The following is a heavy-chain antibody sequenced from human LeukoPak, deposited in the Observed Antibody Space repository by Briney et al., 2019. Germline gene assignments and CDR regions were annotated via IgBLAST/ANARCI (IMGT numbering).Heavy chain of an antibody. CDR2: IYYSGST. D-gene: IGHD3-3*01. CDR1: GGSISSYY. CDR3: ARAALTPHYDFWSGYTYYLDY. V-gene: IGHV4-59*01. J-gene: IGHJ4*02. Sequence: SETLSLTCTVSGGSISSYYWSWIRQPPGKGLEWIGYIYYSGSTNYNPSLKSRVTISVDTSKNQFSLKLSSVTAADTAVYYCARAALTPHYDFWSGYTYYLDYWGQGTLVTVSS.